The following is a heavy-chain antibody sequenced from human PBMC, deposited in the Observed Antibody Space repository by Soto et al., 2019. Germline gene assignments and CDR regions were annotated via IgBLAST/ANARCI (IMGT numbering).Heavy chain of an antibody. CDR3: ARHILWFGELLPFDY. J-gene: IGHJ4*02. V-gene: IGHV3-7*01. CDR2: IKQDGSEK. D-gene: IGHD3-10*01. Sequence: VGSLRLSCAASGFTFSSYWMSWVRQAPGKGLEWVANIKQDGSEKYYVDSVKGRFTISRDNAKNSLYLQMNSLRAEDTAVYYCARHILWFGELLPFDYWGQGTLVTVSS. CDR1: GFTFSSYW.